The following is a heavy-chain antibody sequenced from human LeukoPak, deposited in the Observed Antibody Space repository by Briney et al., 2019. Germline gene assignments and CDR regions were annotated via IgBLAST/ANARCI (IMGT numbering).Heavy chain of an antibody. V-gene: IGHV1-69*01. CDR3: ATPDRLIAAAGTHYYYGMDV. CDR1: GGTFSSYA. CDR2: IIPIFGTA. J-gene: IGHJ6*02. D-gene: IGHD6-13*01. Sequence: GASVKVSCKVSGGTFSSYAISWVRQAPGQGLEWMGGIIPIFGTANYAQKFQGRVTITADESTSTAYMELSSLRSEDTAVYYCATPDRLIAAAGTHYYYGMDVWGQGTTVTVSS.